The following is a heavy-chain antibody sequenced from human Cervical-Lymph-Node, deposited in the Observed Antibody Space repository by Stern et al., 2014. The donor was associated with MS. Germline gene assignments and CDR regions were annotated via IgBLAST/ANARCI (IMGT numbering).Heavy chain of an antibody. CDR1: GYTFTTYA. CDR2: INTHTGNP. Sequence: VQLVKSGSELKKPGASVKVSCKTSGYTFTTYAINWVRQAPGQGLEWMGWINTHTGNPTYAQDFTGRFVFSLDTSISTAYLEISSLRAEDTAVYYCAKEGDYVWGNYRAMWGQGTLVTVSS. V-gene: IGHV7-4-1*02. CDR3: AKEGDYVWGNYRAM. D-gene: IGHD3-16*02. J-gene: IGHJ4*02.